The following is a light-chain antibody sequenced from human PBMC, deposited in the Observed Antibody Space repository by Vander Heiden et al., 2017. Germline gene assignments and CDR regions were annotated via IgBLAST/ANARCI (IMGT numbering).Light chain of an antibody. CDR1: ENINTL. CDR3: QQTTIFPRT. V-gene: IGKV1D-12*01. CDR2: TAT. Sequence: DIQMTQSPSSVSAFVGDRVTITCRASENINTLLAWYQQKPGKAPKLLIYTATGLQSGVPSRFSDSGSGTDFTLTIDNLQPEDFATYYCQQTTIFPRTFGQGTRLEIK. J-gene: IGKJ5*01.